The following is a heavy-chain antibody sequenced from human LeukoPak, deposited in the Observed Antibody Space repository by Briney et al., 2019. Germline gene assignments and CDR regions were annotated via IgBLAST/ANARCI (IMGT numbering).Heavy chain of an antibody. D-gene: IGHD3-9*01. Sequence: SETLSLTCTVSGGSISSSSYYWGWIRQPPGKGLEWIGSIYYTGSTYYNPSLKSRITILLDTSKNQISLKLSSVTAADTAVYYCSRGSYDILTGYSTLGEFWGQGTLVTVSS. CDR1: GGSISSSSYY. V-gene: IGHV4-39*01. CDR2: IYYTGST. J-gene: IGHJ4*02. CDR3: SRGSYDILTGYSTLGEF.